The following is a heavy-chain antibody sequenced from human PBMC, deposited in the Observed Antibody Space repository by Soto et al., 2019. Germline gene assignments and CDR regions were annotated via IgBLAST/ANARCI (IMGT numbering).Heavy chain of an antibody. CDR1: GGSISSYY. D-gene: IGHD3-3*01. V-gene: IGHV4-59*01. Sequence: SETLSLTCTVSGGSISSYYWSWIRQPPGKGLEWIGYIYYSGSTNYNPSLKSRVTISVDTSKNQFSLKLSSVTAADTAVYYCARVRWDTDYDFWSGYYNGPSRWFEPWGQGTLVTVSS. CDR2: IYYSGST. J-gene: IGHJ5*02. CDR3: ARVRWDTDYDFWSGYYNGPSRWFEP.